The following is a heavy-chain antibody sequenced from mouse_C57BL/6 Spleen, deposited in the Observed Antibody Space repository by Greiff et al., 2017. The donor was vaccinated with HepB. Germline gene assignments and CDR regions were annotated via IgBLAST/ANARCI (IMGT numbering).Heavy chain of an antibody. CDR3: TREVVSYYFDY. V-gene: IGHV1-15*01. CDR2: IDPETGGT. J-gene: IGHJ2*01. Sequence: QVQLQQSGAELVRPGASVTLSRKASGYTFTDYEMHWVKQTPVHGLEWIGAIDPETGGTAYNQKFKGKAILTADKSSSTAYMELRSLTSEDSAVYYCTREVVSYYFDYWGQGTTLTVSS. D-gene: IGHD1-1*02. CDR1: GYTFTDYE.